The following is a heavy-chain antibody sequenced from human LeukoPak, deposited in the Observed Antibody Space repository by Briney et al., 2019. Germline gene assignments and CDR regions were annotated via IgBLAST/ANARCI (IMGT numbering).Heavy chain of an antibody. Sequence: PGGSLRLSCAASGFTLGSYTMNWVRQAPGKGLEWVSYISSSSSTIQYADSVKGRFTISRDNAENSLYLQMNSLRAEDTAVYYCALTYGSGNPFDYWGQGTLVTVSS. CDR3: ALTYGSGNPFDY. V-gene: IGHV3-48*01. CDR1: GFTLGSYT. CDR2: ISSSSSTI. D-gene: IGHD3-10*01. J-gene: IGHJ4*02.